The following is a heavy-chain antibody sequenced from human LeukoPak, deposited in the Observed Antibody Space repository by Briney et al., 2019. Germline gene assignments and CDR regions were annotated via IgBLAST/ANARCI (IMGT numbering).Heavy chain of an antibody. Sequence: GGSLRLSCAASGFIYSNYGMNWVRQAPGKGLEWVSYISGSGTYIDYSDSAKGRFTISRDNAKNSLYLQMNSLRAEDTAVYYCARGHSSGYYPKYWGQGTLVTVSS. CDR1: GFIYSNYG. CDR3: ARGHSSGYYPKY. J-gene: IGHJ4*02. D-gene: IGHD3-22*01. CDR2: ISGSGTYI. V-gene: IGHV3-21*05.